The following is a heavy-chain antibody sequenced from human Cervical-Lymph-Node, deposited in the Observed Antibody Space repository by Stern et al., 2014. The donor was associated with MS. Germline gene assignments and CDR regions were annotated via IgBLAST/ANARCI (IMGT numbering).Heavy chain of an antibody. CDR3: ARGDTGSYYAFDI. V-gene: IGHV1-69*06. CDR1: GSTFDNYA. J-gene: IGHJ3*02. Sequence: QVQLVQSGAEVSRPGSSVKVSCKASGSTFDNYAIRWVRQAPGQGLEWMAGIIPVFGTTNYAQKFQDRVTIIADTSTSTAYMELSSLRSEDTAVYYCARGDTGSYYAFDIWGQGTMVTVSS. D-gene: IGHD3-10*01. CDR2: IIPVFGTT.